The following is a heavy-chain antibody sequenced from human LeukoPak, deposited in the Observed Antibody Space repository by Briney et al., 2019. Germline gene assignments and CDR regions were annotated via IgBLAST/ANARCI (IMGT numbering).Heavy chain of an antibody. J-gene: IGHJ4*02. CDR2: IRFDGSNK. CDR1: GFSLNTYG. D-gene: IGHD2-2*03. V-gene: IGHV3-30*02. Sequence: GGSLRLSCAASGFSLNTYGMHWVRQAPGKGLEWVAFIRFDGSNKYYADSVKGRFTISRDNSKNTLYLQMKSLRPEDTAVYYCARGDGYCSSASCSGNWGQGTLVTVSS. CDR3: ARGDGYCSSASCSGN.